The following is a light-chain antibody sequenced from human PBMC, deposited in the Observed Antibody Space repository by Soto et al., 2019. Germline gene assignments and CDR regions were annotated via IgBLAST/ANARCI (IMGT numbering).Light chain of an antibody. CDR2: KGF. CDR3: QQYNTYSWT. J-gene: IGKJ1*01. CDR1: QSISSW. V-gene: IGKV1-5*03. Sequence: DIQMTQSPSTLAASVGDRVTITCRASQSISSWLAWYQQKPAQDPQLLNYKGFTLKSAAPLSFSGTGTEIALTITIRRLQPDAFATYQRQQYNTYSWTFGQGTKVDIK.